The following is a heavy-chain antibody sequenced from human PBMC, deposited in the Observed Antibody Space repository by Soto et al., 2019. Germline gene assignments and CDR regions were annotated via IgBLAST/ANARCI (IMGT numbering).Heavy chain of an antibody. CDR3: ARSRNGAVPDSINF. CDR1: GFTFSRYA. J-gene: IGHJ4*02. V-gene: IGHV3-30-3*01. CDR2: ISRDGSSK. D-gene: IGHD2-8*01. Sequence: QVHLVEAGGGVVQPGGSLRLSCAASGFTFSRYAMHWVRQAPGEGLEWGAVISRDGSSKYYGDSVKGRFTVSRDNSNNTVYLSMTSLRPDDTAVLYCARSRNGAVPDSINFWGQGTLVTVSS.